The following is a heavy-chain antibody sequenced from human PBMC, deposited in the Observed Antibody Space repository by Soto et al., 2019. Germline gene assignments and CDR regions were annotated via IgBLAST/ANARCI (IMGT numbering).Heavy chain of an antibody. CDR1: GYSFTSYW. CDR2: IDPSDSYT. D-gene: IGHD2-15*01. J-gene: IGHJ6*02. CDR3: ARSTYWSGGSCPGGMDV. V-gene: IGHV5-10-1*01. Sequence: GESLKISCKGSGYSFTSYWISWVRQMPGKGLEWMGRIDPSDSYTNYSPSFQGHVTISADKSISTAYLQWSSLKASDTAMYYCARSTYWSGGSCPGGMDVWGQGTTVTVSS.